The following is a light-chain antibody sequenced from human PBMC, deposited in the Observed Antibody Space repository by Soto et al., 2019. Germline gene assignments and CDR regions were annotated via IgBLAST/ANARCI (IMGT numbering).Light chain of an antibody. V-gene: IGKV1-39*01. CDR1: QTIGTY. CDR3: QQSYNTPLT. Sequence: EVTQSPSSLAASLGDRVTITCRASQTIGTYVNWYRQKPGAAPELLIYDASTLQSGVPSRFSGGASGTDFTLTISSLQLDDFATYYCQQSYNTPLTFGQGTKVDIK. J-gene: IGKJ1*01. CDR2: DAS.